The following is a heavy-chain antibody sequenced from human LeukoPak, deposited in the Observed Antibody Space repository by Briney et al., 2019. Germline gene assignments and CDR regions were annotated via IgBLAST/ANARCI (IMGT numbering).Heavy chain of an antibody. CDR2: INPNSGGT. CDR3: ARDVDGVALDY. V-gene: IGHV1-2*02. CDR1: GYTFIGYY. J-gene: IGHJ4*02. D-gene: IGHD3-3*01. Sequence: ASVKVSCKASGYTFIGYYMHWVRQAPGQGLEWMGWINPNSGGTNYAQKFQGRVTMTRDTSISTAYMELSRLRSGDTAVYYCARDVDGVALDYWGQGTLVTVSS.